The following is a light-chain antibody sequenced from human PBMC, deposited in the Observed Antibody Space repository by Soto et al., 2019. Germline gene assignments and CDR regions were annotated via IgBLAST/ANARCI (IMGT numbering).Light chain of an antibody. Sequence: EIVRPQSPESLSVSPEERSTLSCSASQSISSNLAWYQQKPGQAPRLLMFRTSSRATGFPARFSGSGSGTEFNLTISSLQSEDFAVYYCQQYNNWPLLTFGGGTKVDIK. CDR3: QQYNNWPLLT. CDR1: QSISSN. V-gene: IGKV3-15*01. J-gene: IGKJ4*01. CDR2: RTS.